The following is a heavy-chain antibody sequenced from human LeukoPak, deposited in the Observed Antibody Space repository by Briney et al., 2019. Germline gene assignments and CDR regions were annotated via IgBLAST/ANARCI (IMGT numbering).Heavy chain of an antibody. CDR1: GFTFSSYS. CDR2: ISSSSYI. V-gene: IGHV3-21*01. Sequence: GGSLRLSCAASGFTFSSYSMNWVRQAPGKGLEWVSSISSSSYIYYAASVKGRFTISRDNAKNSLYLQMNSLRAEDTAVYYCARGDFWSGYFPSWYFDLWGRGTLVTVSS. J-gene: IGHJ2*01. D-gene: IGHD3-3*01. CDR3: ARGDFWSGYFPSWYFDL.